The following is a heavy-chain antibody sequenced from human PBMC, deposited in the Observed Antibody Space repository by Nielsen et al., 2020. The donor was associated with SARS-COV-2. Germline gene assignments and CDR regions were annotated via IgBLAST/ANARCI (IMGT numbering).Heavy chain of an antibody. J-gene: IGHJ3*02. V-gene: IGHV3-74*01. Sequence: GESLKISCAASGFTFTNYWMHWVRQVPGKGLVWVSRMNSDGTYIVYADSVKGRFTISRDNARSTLYLQMNSLTAEDTAVYYCARADYYDSSGAFDIWGQGTMVTVSP. D-gene: IGHD3-22*01. CDR3: ARADYYDSSGAFDI. CDR1: GFTFTNYW. CDR2: MNSDGTYI.